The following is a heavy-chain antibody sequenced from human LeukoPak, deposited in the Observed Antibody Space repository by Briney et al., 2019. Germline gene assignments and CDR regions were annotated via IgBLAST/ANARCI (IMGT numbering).Heavy chain of an antibody. D-gene: IGHD2-2*01. CDR1: GYTFTDYY. Sequence: ASVKVSCKASGYTFTDYYIHWVRQAPGQGLEWMAWINPNSGGTYYAQNFHDRITLTRDTSISIAYMELSRLRSDDTAIYYCARANALYCSSTSCLFDYWGQGTLVTVSS. CDR2: INPNSGGT. V-gene: IGHV1-2*02. CDR3: ARANALYCSSTSCLFDY. J-gene: IGHJ4*02.